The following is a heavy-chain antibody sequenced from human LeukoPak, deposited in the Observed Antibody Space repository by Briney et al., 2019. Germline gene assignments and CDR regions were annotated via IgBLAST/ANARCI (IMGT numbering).Heavy chain of an antibody. CDR2: ISACNGNT. Sequence: ASVKVSCKASGYTFTGYFMHWVRQAPGQGLEWMGWISACNGNTNYAQKLQGRVTMTTDTSTSTAYMELRSLRSDDTAVYYCARGSGFGELLWSYWGQGTLVTVSS. CDR3: ARGSGFGELLWSY. J-gene: IGHJ4*02. CDR1: GYTFTGYF. V-gene: IGHV1-18*04. D-gene: IGHD3-10*01.